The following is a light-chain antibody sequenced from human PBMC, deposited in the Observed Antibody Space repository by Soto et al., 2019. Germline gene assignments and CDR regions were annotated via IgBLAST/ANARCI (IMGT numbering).Light chain of an antibody. CDR2: EVT. CDR3: NSYTNSSAVV. CDR1: SSDVGNYDY. J-gene: IGLJ2*01. V-gene: IGLV2-14*01. Sequence: QSALTQPASVSGSPGQSITISCTGTSSDVGNYDYVSWYQQHPGNAPKLLVYEVTNRPSGVSDRFSGSKSGNTASLTISGLQAEDEADYYCNSYTNSSAVVFGGGTKVTVL.